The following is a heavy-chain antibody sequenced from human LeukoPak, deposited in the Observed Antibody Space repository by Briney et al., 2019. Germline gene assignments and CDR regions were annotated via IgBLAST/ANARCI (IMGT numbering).Heavy chain of an antibody. V-gene: IGHV1-69*13. CDR1: GCTFSSYA. J-gene: IGHJ4*02. CDR3: ARLGVVPAAIDY. D-gene: IGHD2-2*01. Sequence: SVKVSRKASGCTFSSYAISWVRQAPGQGLEWMGGIIPIFGTANYAQKFQGRVTITADESTSTAYMELSSLRSEDTAVYYCARLGVVPAAIDYWGQGTLVTVSS. CDR2: IIPIFGTA.